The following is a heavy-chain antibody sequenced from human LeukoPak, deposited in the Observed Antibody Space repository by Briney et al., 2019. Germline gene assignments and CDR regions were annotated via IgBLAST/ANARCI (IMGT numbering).Heavy chain of an antibody. CDR2: ISSYNGNT. J-gene: IGHJ5*02. Sequence: ASVKVSCKASGYIFTSYGINWVRQAPGQGLEWMGWISSYNGNTHYAQILQGRVTMTTDTSTSTAYMELRSLRSDDTAMYYCARDVGITVADSFDPWGQGTLVTVSS. CDR3: ARDVGITVADSFDP. CDR1: GYIFTSYG. V-gene: IGHV1-18*01. D-gene: IGHD6-13*01.